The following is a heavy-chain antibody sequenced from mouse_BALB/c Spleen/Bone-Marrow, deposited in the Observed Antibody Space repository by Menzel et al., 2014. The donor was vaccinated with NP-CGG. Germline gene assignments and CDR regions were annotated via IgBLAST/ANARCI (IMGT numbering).Heavy chain of an antibody. CDR2: INPSNGGT. D-gene: IGHD2-1*01. CDR1: GYTFTSYY. J-gene: IGHJ3*01. CDR3: TRSNGNWFAY. V-gene: IGHV1S16*01. Sequence: QVQLQQSGAELVKPGASVKLSCKASGYTFTSYYIYWVEQRPGQGLEWIGEINPSNGGTNFNEKFRSKATLTVDKSSSTAYMQLSSLTSEDSAVYYCTRSNGNWFAYWGQGTLVTVSA.